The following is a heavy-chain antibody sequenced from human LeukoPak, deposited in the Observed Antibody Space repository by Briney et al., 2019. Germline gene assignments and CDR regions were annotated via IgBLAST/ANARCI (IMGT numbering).Heavy chain of an antibody. J-gene: IGHJ4*02. D-gene: IGHD2-21*02. CDR3: AKDVTAEAPPSWFDY. Sequence: PGGSLGLSCAASGFTFSSYVMTWVRQAPGKGLEWVSGISGSGGSSYHADSVKGRFTISRDNSKNTLYLQMNSLRAEDTAVYYCAKDVTAEAPPSWFDYWGQGTLVTVSS. CDR2: ISGSGGSS. V-gene: IGHV3-23*01. CDR1: GFTFSSYV.